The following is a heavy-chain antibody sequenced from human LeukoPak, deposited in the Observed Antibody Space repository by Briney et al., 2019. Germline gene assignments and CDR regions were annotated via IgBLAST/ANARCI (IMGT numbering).Heavy chain of an antibody. V-gene: IGHV4-39*01. Sequence: PSETLSLTCSVSGGSISSHYWSWIRQPPGKGLEWIGSIYYSGSTYYNPSLKSRVSISVDTSKNQFSLKLSSVTAADTAVYYCASLLSTIAARHYWGQGTLVTVSS. J-gene: IGHJ4*02. D-gene: IGHD6-6*01. CDR2: IYYSGST. CDR3: ASLLSTIAARHY. CDR1: GGSISSHY.